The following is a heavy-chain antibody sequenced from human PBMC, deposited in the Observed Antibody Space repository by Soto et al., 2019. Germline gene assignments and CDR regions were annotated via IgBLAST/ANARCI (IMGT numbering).Heavy chain of an antibody. J-gene: IGHJ4*02. D-gene: IGHD3-9*01. CDR3: ARDNHYVIFTRSRGGFDY. CDR2: IIPIFGTA. CDR1: GGTFSSYA. Sequence: QVQLVQSGAEVKKPGSSVKVSCKASGGTFSSYAISWVRQAPGQGLEWMGGIIPIFGTANYAQKFQGRVTITADESTSTAYMELSSLRSEDTAVYYCARDNHYVIFTRSRGGFDYWCQGTLVTVSS. V-gene: IGHV1-69*01.